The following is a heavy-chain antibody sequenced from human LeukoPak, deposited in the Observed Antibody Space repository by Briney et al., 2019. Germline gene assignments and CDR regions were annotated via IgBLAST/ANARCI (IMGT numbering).Heavy chain of an antibody. V-gene: IGHV3-23*01. CDR3: ARGYSSGWSFFEY. Sequence: GGSLRLSCVASGFTFSSYAMSWVRQAPGKGLEWVSAISGGGGSTYYADSVKGRFTISRDNSKNTLYLQMNSLRAEDTAVYYCARGYSSGWSFFEYWGQGTPVTVSS. D-gene: IGHD6-19*01. CDR1: GFTFSSYA. J-gene: IGHJ4*02. CDR2: ISGGGGST.